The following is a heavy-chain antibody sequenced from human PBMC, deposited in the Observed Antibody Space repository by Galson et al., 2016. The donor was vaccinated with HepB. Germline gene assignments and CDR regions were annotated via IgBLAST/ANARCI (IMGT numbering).Heavy chain of an antibody. CDR2: IYSSGST. J-gene: IGHJ5*02. V-gene: IGHV4-39*01. CDR1: GGSIDNSGYY. Sequence: SETLSLTCSVSGGSIDNSGYYWGWIRQPPGKGLEWIGRIYSSGSTFYNPSLKSRLTISVDTSNNQFSLRLSSVTAADTAVYYCATLAYHGSGSSFWFAPWGQGTLVTFSS. D-gene: IGHD3-10*01. CDR3: ATLAYHGSGSSFWFAP.